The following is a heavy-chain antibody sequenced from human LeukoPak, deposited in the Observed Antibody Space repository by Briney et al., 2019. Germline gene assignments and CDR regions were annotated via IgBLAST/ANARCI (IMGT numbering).Heavy chain of an antibody. V-gene: IGHV4-39*01. CDR3: ARHSSSSFDLF. CDR2: IYYSGST. J-gene: IGHJ4*02. Sequence: SETLSLTCIVSGGSISSSSYYWGWIRQPPGKGLEWIGSIYYSGSTYYNPSLKSRVTISLDTSKNQFSLKLSSVTAADTAVYYCARHSSSSFDLFWGQGTLVTVSS. D-gene: IGHD6-6*01. CDR1: GGSISSSSYY.